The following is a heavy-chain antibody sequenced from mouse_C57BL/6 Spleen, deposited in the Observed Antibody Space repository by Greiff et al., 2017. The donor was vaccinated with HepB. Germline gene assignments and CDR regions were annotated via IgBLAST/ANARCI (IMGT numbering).Heavy chain of an antibody. V-gene: IGHV5-9*01. D-gene: IGHD1-1*01. CDR2: ISGGGGNT. CDR1: GFTFSSYT. Sequence: EVQVVESGGGLVKPGGSLKLSCAASGFTFSSYTMSWVRQTPEKRLEWVATISGGGGNTYYPDSVKGRFTISRDNAKNTLYLQMSSLRSEDTALYYCARQEDYYGSSSPWFAYWGQGTLVTVSA. CDR3: ARQEDYYGSSSPWFAY. J-gene: IGHJ3*01.